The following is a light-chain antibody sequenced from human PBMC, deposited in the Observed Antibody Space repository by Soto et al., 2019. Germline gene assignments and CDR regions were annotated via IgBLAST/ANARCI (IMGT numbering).Light chain of an antibody. CDR2: GGS. Sequence: DIQMTHSPSTLSASVGDRVTITFRASQSISVYLAWYQQRPREAPKLLIYGGSSLESGVPSRFSGSGSGTEFTLTISSLQPTDFATYYCHQYATSSPTFGQGTKLEI. CDR3: HQYATSSPT. J-gene: IGKJ2*01. V-gene: IGKV1-5*01. CDR1: QSISVY.